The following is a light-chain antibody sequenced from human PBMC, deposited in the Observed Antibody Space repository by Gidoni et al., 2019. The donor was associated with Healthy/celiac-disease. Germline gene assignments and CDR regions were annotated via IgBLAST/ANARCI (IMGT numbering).Light chain of an antibody. Sequence: EFVLPQPPGNLPVSPWERATLPCRASQSVSSSYLAWYQQKPGQAPRLLIYGASSRATGIPDRLSGSGSGTDFTLTISRLEPEDFAVYYCQQYGSSPLTFGGGTKVEIK. V-gene: IGKV3-20*01. J-gene: IGKJ4*01. CDR1: QSVSSSY. CDR2: GAS. CDR3: QQYGSSPLT.